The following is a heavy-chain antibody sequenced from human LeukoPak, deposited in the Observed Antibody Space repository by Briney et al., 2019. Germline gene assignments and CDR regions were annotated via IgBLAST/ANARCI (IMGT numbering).Heavy chain of an antibody. CDR1: GYTLTELS. J-gene: IGHJ4*02. Sequence: ASVKVSCKVSGYTLTELSMHWVRQAPGKGLEWMGGFDPEDGETIYAQKFQGRVTMTEDTSTDTAYMELSSLRSEDTAVYYCATDIHCSSTSCEGYWGQGTLVTVSS. D-gene: IGHD2-2*01. V-gene: IGHV1-24*01. CDR3: ATDIHCSSTSCEGY. CDR2: FDPEDGET.